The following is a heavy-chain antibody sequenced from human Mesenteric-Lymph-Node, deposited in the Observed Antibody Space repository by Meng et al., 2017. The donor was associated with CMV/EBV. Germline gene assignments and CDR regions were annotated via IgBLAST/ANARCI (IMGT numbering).Heavy chain of an antibody. CDR1: GYTFTTYD. J-gene: IGHJ4*02. CDR3: ALLSYCTSVTCYYLDY. Sequence: ASVKVSCKASGYTFTTYDISWVRQVTGQGLEWMGRMNPNKDNTGYAQKLQGRVTMTRDTSTDTAYMELSSLGSEDSAIYYCALLSYCTSVTCYYLDYWGQGTLVTVSS. V-gene: IGHV1-8*01. CDR2: MNPNKDNT. D-gene: IGHD2-8*01.